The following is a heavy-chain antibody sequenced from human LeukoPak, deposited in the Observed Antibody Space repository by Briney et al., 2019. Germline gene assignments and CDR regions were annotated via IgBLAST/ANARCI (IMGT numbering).Heavy chain of an antibody. CDR3: AKATYYDYVWGSYRYPPPDY. Sequence: GGSLRLSCAASGFTFSSYGMHWVRQAPGKGLEWVAFIRYGGSNKYYADSVKGRFTISRDNSKNTLYLQMNSLRAEDTAVYYCAKATYYDYVWGSYRYPPPDYWGQGTLVTVSS. CDR2: IRYGGSNK. J-gene: IGHJ4*02. D-gene: IGHD3-16*02. V-gene: IGHV3-30*02. CDR1: GFTFSSYG.